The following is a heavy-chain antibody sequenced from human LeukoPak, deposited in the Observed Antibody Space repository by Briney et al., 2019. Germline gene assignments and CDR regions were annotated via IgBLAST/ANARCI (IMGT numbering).Heavy chain of an antibody. Sequence: PSETLSLTCAVYGGSFSGYYWSWIRQPPGKGLEWIGEINHSGSTNYNPSLKSRVTISVDTSKNQFSLKLSSVTAADTAVYYCAREGYCSGGSCYSLEVLLLNWFDPWGQGTLVTVSS. CDR3: AREGYCSGGSCYSLEVLLLNWFDP. CDR1: GGSFSGYY. V-gene: IGHV4-34*01. CDR2: INHSGST. D-gene: IGHD2-15*01. J-gene: IGHJ5*02.